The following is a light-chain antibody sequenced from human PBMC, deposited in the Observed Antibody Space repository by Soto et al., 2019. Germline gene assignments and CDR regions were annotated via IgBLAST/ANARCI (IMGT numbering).Light chain of an antibody. CDR1: QVISSW. J-gene: IGKJ4*01. V-gene: IGKV1-12*01. CDR2: AAS. Sequence: DIQMTPSPSSVSASVGDRVTITCRASQVISSWLAWYQQKPGKAPKLLIYAASSLQSGVPSRFSGSGSGTEFTLTISSLQPEDFATYYCQQTNSFPLTFGGGTKVEIK. CDR3: QQTNSFPLT.